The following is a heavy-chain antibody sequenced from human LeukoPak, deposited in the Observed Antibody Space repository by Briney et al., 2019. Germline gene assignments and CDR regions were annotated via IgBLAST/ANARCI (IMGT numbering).Heavy chain of an antibody. CDR3: AKDYGVTYYYYGMDV. D-gene: IGHD4-17*01. CDR2: ISYDGSNK. Sequence: GGSLRLSCAASGFTFSSYGMHWVRQAPGKGLEWVAVISYDGSNKYYADSAKGRFTISRDNSKNTLYLQMNSLRAEDTAVYYCAKDYGVTYYYYGMDVWGQGTTVTVSS. V-gene: IGHV3-30*18. J-gene: IGHJ6*02. CDR1: GFTFSSYG.